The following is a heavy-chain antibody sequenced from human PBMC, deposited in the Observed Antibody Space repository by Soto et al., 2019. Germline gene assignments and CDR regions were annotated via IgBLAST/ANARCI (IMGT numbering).Heavy chain of an antibody. CDR1: GFTFYDYA. V-gene: IGHV3-9*01. CDR3: AKDPYSSSSKYCFDY. CDR2: ISWNSGSI. Sequence: GGSLRLSCAASGFTFYDYAMHWVRQAPGKGLEWVSGISWNSGSIGYADSVKGRFTISRDNAKNSLYLQMNSLRAEDTALYYCAKDPYSSSSKYCFDYWGQGTLVTVSS. D-gene: IGHD6-6*01. J-gene: IGHJ4*02.